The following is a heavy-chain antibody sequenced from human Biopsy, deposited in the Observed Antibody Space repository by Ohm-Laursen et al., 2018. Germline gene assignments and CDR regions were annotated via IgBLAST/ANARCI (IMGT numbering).Heavy chain of an antibody. D-gene: IGHD3-3*01. V-gene: IGHV1-18*04. CDR2: ISTYNDDT. CDR3: ARDPGYDFWSGSDPFDI. CDR1: GYTFTAYG. Sequence: ASVKVSCNPSGYTFTAYGISWVRQAPGQGLEWMGWISTYNDDTNIAQKFQGRVSMTTDTSTRTAYMELRSLRSGDTAIYFCARDPGYDFWSGSDPFDIWGQGTLVTVS. J-gene: IGHJ3*02.